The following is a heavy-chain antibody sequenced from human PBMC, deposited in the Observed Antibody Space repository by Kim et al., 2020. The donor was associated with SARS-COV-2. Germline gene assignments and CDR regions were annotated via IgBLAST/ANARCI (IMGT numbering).Heavy chain of an antibody. D-gene: IGHD3-10*01. CDR1: GFTFSNYG. V-gene: IGHV3-33*06. J-gene: IGHJ4*02. CDR3: AKDFAGFGESGFDY. Sequence: GGSLRLSCAASGFTFSNYGMHWVRQSPGKGLECVAVIWYDGSNKYYPDSVRGRFTISRDNSKNTVSLEMSSLRAEDTAVYYCAKDFAGFGESGFDYWGQG. CDR2: IWYDGSNK.